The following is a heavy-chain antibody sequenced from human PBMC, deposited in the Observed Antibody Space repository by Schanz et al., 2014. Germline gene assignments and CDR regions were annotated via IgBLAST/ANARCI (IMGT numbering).Heavy chain of an antibody. J-gene: IGHJ6*02. CDR1: GGSIRNYY. CDR2: IHYSGST. V-gene: IGHV4-59*08. Sequence: QVQLQESGPGLVKPSETLSLTCSVSGGSIRNYYWNWIRQPPGKGVEWIGYIHYSGSTNYNPSLESRVTMSEDTSKNQFSRKLGSVTAADTAVYYCARLNYDSSGYPYYYGMDVWGQGTTVTVSS. D-gene: IGHD3-22*01. CDR3: ARLNYDSSGYPYYYGMDV.